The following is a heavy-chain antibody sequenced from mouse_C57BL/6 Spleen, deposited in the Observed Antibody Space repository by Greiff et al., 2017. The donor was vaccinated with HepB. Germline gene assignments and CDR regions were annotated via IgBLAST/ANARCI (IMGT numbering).Heavy chain of an antibody. CDR2: IDPEDGET. V-gene: IGHV14-2*01. CDR3: ARRYYGNSYYFDY. D-gene: IGHD2-1*01. CDR1: GFNIKDYY. Sequence: EVKLMESGAELVKPGASVKLSCTASGFNIKDYYMHWVKQRTEQGLEWIGRIDPEDGETKYAPKFQGKATITADTSSNTAYLQLSSLPSEDTAVYYCARRYYGNSYYFDYWGQGTTLTVSS. J-gene: IGHJ2*01.